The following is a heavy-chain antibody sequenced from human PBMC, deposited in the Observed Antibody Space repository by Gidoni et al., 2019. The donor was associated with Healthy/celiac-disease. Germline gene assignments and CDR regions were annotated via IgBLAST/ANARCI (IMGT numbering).Heavy chain of an antibody. CDR1: GFTVSSNY. Sequence: EVQLVESGGGLVQPGGSLRLSCAASGFTVSSNYMSWVRQAPGKGLEWVSVIYSGGSTYYADSVKGRFTISRDNSKNTLYLQKNSLRAEDTAVYYCARSSGSYYYYYGMDVWGQGTTVTVSS. V-gene: IGHV3-66*01. CDR2: IYSGGST. J-gene: IGHJ6*02. CDR3: ARSSGSYYYYYGMDV. D-gene: IGHD1-26*01.